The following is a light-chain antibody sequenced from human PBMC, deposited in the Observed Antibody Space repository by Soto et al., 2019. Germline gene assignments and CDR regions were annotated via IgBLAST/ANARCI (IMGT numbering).Light chain of an antibody. Sequence: EIVMTQSPAPPSVSPGERVTLSCRASQSAISNLARYQQKPGQTPRLLIYDASTRATDIPARFSGSGSGTDFTLTISSLEPEDFAVYYCQQRSNRPPGITFGQGTRLEIK. CDR3: QQRSNRPPGIT. CDR1: QSAISN. V-gene: IGKV3-15*01. CDR2: DAS. J-gene: IGKJ5*01.